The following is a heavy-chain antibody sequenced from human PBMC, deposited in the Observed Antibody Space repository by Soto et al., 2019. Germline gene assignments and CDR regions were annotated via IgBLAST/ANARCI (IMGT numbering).Heavy chain of an antibody. V-gene: IGHV3-23*01. D-gene: IGHD2-21*01. J-gene: IGHJ4*02. CDR2: LNGHGRET. CDR1: GFPFSTNA. CDR3: VKLWGAGTWGDSHLRD. Sequence: EVHLWESGGGLVQPGGSLRLSCAASGFPFSTNAMTWVRQAPGKGLEWVAGLNGHGRETFYAQNVKGRFTPSGDNSERTVFLQPNSLRGDDTPVYYCVKLWGAGTWGDSHLRDWGQGTMVIVSS.